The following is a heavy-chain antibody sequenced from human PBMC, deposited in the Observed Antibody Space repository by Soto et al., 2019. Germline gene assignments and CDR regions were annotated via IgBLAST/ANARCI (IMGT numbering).Heavy chain of an antibody. CDR2: IYYSGST. Sequence: QVQLQESGPGLVKPSQTLSLTCTVSGGSISSGGYYWSWIRQHPGKGLEWIGYIYYSGSTYYNPSPQRRVNISVDTAKNQCSLKLSSVTAADTAVYYCATYGSGTYKPTTFDYWGQGTLVTVSS. CDR1: GGSISSGGYY. CDR3: ATYGSGTYKPTTFDY. V-gene: IGHV4-31*03. D-gene: IGHD3-10*01. J-gene: IGHJ4*02.